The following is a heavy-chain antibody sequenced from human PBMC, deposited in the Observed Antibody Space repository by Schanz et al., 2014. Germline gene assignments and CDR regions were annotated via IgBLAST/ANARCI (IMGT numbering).Heavy chain of an antibody. J-gene: IGHJ4*02. CDR1: GFTLNNAW. CDR3: TADLWFGAVWGVW. Sequence: EVQLVESGGGLVKPGGSLRLSCATSGFTLNNAWMNWVRQAPGKGLQWVARIKSKTDGGTRDYAAPVKGRFTISTDDSKNTFYLQRNSLQPEDTAVYSCTADLWFGAVWGVWWGQGTLVTVSS. D-gene: IGHD3-10*01. CDR2: IKSKTDGGTR. V-gene: IGHV3-15*01.